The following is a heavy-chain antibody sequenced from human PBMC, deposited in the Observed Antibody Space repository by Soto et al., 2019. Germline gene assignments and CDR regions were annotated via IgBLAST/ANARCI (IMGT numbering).Heavy chain of an antibody. D-gene: IGHD6-19*01. CDR1: GYSFTSYW. CDR2: IYPGDSDT. Sequence: GESLKISCKGSGYSFTSYWIGGVRQMPGKGREWMGIIYPGDSDTRYSPSFQGQVTISADKSISTAYLQWSSLKASDTAMYYCARHFHIAVAGTWYYYYYGMDVWGQGTTVTVSS. V-gene: IGHV5-51*01. CDR3: ARHFHIAVAGTWYYYYYGMDV. J-gene: IGHJ6*02.